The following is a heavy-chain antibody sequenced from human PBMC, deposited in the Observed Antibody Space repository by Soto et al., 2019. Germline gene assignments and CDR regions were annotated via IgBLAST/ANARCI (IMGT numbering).Heavy chain of an antibody. CDR3: ARGPRNWNYSPSQPGRTAHRWFDP. Sequence: SETLSLTCAVYGGSFSGYYWSWIRQPPGKGLEWIGEINHSGSTNYNPSLKSRVTISVDTSKNQFSLKLGSVTAADTAVYYCARGPRNWNYSPSQPGRTAHRWFDPWGQGTLVTVSS. D-gene: IGHD1-7*01. CDR1: GGSFSGYY. CDR2: INHSGST. J-gene: IGHJ5*02. V-gene: IGHV4-34*01.